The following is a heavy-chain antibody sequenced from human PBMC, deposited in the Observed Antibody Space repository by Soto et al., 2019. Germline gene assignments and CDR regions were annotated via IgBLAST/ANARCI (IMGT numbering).Heavy chain of an antibody. J-gene: IGHJ6*02. V-gene: IGHV6-1*01. CDR2: TYYRSKWYN. D-gene: IGHD3-10*01. CDR3: ARAAYGSGSYYYYYYGMDV. Sequence: SQTLSLTCAISGDSFSSNSAAWNWIRQSPSRGLEWLGRTYYRSKWYNEYAVSVKSRITINPDTSKNQFSLQLNSVAPEDTAVYYCARAAYGSGSYYYYYYGMDVWGQGTTVTAP. CDR1: GDSFSSNSAA.